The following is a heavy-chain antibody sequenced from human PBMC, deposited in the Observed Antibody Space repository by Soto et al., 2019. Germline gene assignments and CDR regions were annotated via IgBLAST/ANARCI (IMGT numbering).Heavy chain of an antibody. D-gene: IGHD2-8*01. CDR3: EGGLLIFGDLMVFDY. CDR1: GDSISSYS. Sequence: SETLSLTCTVSGDSISSYSWSWIRQPPGKGLEWIGYIYYSGSTNYSPPLKSRVAISIDPSKNQFSLKLSSVTPADTAVYYCEGGLLIFGDLMVFDYWGKGTLVTVSS. V-gene: IGHV4-59*01. J-gene: IGHJ4*02. CDR2: IYYSGST.